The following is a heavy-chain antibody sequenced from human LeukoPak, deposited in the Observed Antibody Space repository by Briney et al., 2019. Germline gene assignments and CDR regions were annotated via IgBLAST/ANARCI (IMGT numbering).Heavy chain of an antibody. Sequence: GESLKISCKGSGYSFTNCWIGWVRQMPGKGLEWMGIIFPADSDTRYSPSFQGQVTISADKSISTAYLHWSSLRSSDTAMYYCARARGTYANDAFDIWGQGTMVTVSP. D-gene: IGHD1-26*01. CDR1: GYSFTNCW. J-gene: IGHJ3*02. CDR3: ARARGTYANDAFDI. V-gene: IGHV5-51*01. CDR2: IFPADSDT.